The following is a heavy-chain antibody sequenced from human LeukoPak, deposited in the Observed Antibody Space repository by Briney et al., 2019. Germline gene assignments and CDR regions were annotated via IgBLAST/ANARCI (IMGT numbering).Heavy chain of an antibody. CDR1: GFSFRSYA. V-gene: IGHV3-23*01. D-gene: IGHD3-3*01. CDR2: ISGSGDST. J-gene: IGHJ4*02. Sequence: GGSLRLSCAVSGFSFRSYAMSWVRQAPGKGLLWVSGISGSGDSTYYADSVKGRFTTSRDNSKNTLYLRMNSLRAEDTAVYYCVRLRFLEWPELDYWGQGTLVTVSS. CDR3: VRLRFLEWPELDY.